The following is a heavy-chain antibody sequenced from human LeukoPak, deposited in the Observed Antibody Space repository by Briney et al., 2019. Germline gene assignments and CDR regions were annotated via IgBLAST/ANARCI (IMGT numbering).Heavy chain of an antibody. CDR2: ISSSGSTI. Sequence: QSGGSLRLSCAASGFTFSSYEMNWVRQAPGKGLEWVSYISSSGSTIYYAGSVKGRFTISRDNAKNSLYLQMNSLRAEDTAVYYCASYYGSGSHIDYWGQGTLVTVSS. CDR1: GFTFSSYE. V-gene: IGHV3-48*03. J-gene: IGHJ4*02. D-gene: IGHD3-10*01. CDR3: ASYYGSGSHIDY.